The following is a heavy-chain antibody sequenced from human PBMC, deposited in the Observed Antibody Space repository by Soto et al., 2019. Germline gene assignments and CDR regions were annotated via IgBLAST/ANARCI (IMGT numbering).Heavy chain of an antibody. J-gene: IGHJ3*01. CDR1: GFSLTTSVVG. Sequence: GPTLVNPTHTLTLTCTFSGFSLTTSVVGVGWIRQPPGRALEWLALIYWNDDERYSPSLRSRLTITKDTSKNQVVLTMTNMDAVDKATYYCATSRRSSGDAFDFWGQGTMVTVSS. CDR2: IYWNDDE. V-gene: IGHV2-5*01. CDR3: ATSRRSSGDAFDF. D-gene: IGHD6-6*01.